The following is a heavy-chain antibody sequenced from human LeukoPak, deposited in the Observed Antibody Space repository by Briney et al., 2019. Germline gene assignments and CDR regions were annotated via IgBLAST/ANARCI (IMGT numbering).Heavy chain of an antibody. CDR3: ARGGFSLIMYYYYYMDV. V-gene: IGHV4-39*07. CDR2: IYYSGST. J-gene: IGHJ6*03. CDR1: GGSISSSSYY. Sequence: PSEALSLTCTVSGGSISSSSYYWGWIRQPPGKGLEWIGSIYYSGSTYYNPSLKSRVTISVDRSKNQFSLKLSSVTAADTAVYYCARGGFSLIMYYYYYMDVWGKGTTVTVSS. D-gene: IGHD3-16*01.